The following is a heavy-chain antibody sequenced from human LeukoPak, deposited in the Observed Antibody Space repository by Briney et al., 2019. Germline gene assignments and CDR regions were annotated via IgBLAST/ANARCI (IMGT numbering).Heavy chain of an antibody. Sequence: ASVKVSCKASGYTFTSYAMNWVRQAPGQGLEWMGGIIPIFGTANYAQKFQGRVTITADKSTSTAYMELSSLRSEDTAVYYCASCTIVYDYYDSSGYYNDAFDIWGQGTMVTVSS. CDR2: IIPIFGTA. V-gene: IGHV1-69*06. D-gene: IGHD3-22*01. CDR3: ASCTIVYDYYDSSGYYNDAFDI. J-gene: IGHJ3*02. CDR1: GYTFTSYA.